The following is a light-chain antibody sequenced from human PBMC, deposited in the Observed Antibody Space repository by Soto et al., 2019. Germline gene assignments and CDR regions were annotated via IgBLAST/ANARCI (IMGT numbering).Light chain of an antibody. Sequence: QSALTQPASVSGSPGQSITISCTGTSSDVGGYNFVSWYQQHPGKAPKFIIYDVRNRPSGVSNRFSGSRSGNTASLTISGLPAEDEADFYRRSYSSSRTVIFRGRTKLTVL. CDR1: SSDVGGYNF. J-gene: IGLJ2*01. V-gene: IGLV2-14*03. CDR3: RSYSSSRTVI. CDR2: DVR.